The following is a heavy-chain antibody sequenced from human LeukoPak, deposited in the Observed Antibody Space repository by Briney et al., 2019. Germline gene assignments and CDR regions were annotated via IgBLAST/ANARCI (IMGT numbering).Heavy chain of an antibody. V-gene: IGHV5-51*01. CDR3: ARHSDITVADS. D-gene: IGHD6-19*01. CDR1: GYSFTSYW. CDR2: IFPDDSDT. J-gene: IGHJ5*01. Sequence: NTGESLKISCKGSGYSFTSYWIAWVRQMPGKGLGWMGIIFPDDSDTRYSPSFQGLVTISADKSISTAYLQWNSLKASDTAMYYCARHSDITVADSWGQGTLVTVSS.